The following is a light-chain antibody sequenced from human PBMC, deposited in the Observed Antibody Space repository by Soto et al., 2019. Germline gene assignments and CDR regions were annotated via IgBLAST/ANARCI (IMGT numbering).Light chain of an antibody. V-gene: IGKV3-15*01. CDR1: QSVSSN. CDR3: QQYDDWPLT. CDR2: GAL. J-gene: IGKJ1*01. Sequence: EIVMTQSPVTLSVSPGQRATLSCRAGQSVSSNLALYQQKPGQAPSILIYGALTRATGIPARFSGTGSGTEFTLPISSLQSEDFALYYCQQYDDWPLTFGQGTKVDIK.